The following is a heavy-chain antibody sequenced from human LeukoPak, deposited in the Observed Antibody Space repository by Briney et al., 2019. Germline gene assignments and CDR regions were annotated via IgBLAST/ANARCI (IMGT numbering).Heavy chain of an antibody. V-gene: IGHV3-7*01. CDR2: IKQDGSEK. CDR1: GFTLSDYA. CDR3: ARDLTTPREWDPLGGGY. J-gene: IGHJ4*02. Sequence: GGSLRLSCVASGFTLSDYAMYWVRQAPGKGLEWVANIKQDGSEKYYLDSVKGRFTISRDNAKNSLYLQMNSLRAEDTAVYYCARDLTTPREWDPLGGGYWGQGTLVTVSS. D-gene: IGHD1-26*01.